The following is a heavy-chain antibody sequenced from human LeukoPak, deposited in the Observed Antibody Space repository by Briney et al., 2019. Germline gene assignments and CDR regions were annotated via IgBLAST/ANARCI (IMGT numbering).Heavy chain of an antibody. CDR1: GFTVSNNY. V-gene: IGHV3-66*01. CDR3: ARERDSYGSLDY. CDR2: IYSGGTT. Sequence: GGSLRLSCAASGFTVSNNYMSWVRQAPGKGLEWVSVIYSGGTTYYADSVKGRFTISRDNSRNTLYLQMSSLRAEDTAVYYCARERDSYGSLDYWGQGTLVIVSS. D-gene: IGHD5-18*01. J-gene: IGHJ4*02.